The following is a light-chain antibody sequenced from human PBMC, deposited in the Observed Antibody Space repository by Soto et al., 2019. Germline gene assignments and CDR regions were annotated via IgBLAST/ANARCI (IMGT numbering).Light chain of an antibody. CDR2: GAS. J-gene: IGKJ1*01. Sequence: EIVMTQSPATLSVSPGERATLSCRASQRVSSNLVWYQHRPGQAPRLLIYGASTRATDIPARFSGSGSGTEFTLTISSLQSEDFAVYYCQQYNNWPRTFGQGTKVDI. CDR3: QQYNNWPRT. CDR1: QRVSSN. V-gene: IGKV3-15*01.